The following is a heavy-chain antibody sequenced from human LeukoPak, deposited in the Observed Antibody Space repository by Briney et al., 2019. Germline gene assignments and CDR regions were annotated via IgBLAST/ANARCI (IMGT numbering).Heavy chain of an antibody. J-gene: IGHJ5*02. CDR2: ISDSGGST. CDR1: GFTFSNYA. V-gene: IGHV3-23*01. D-gene: IGHD3-16*01. Sequence: GGSLRLSCAASGFTFSNYAMTWVRQAPGKGLEWVSGISDSGGSTYYADSVKGRFTISRGNSKTTLYLQLTSLRAEDTAVYFCASGGPYPYNRFDPWGQGTLVTVSS. CDR3: ASGGPYPYNRFDP.